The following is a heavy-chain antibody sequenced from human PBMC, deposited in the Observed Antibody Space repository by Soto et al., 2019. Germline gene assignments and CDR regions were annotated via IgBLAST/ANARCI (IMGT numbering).Heavy chain of an antibody. CDR1: GFTFSSYG. CDR2: ISYDGSNK. V-gene: IGHV3-30*03. J-gene: IGHJ4*02. D-gene: IGHD5-18*01. Sequence: GGSLRLSCAASGFTFSSYGMHWVRQAPGKGLEWVAVISYDGSNKYYADSVKGRFTISRDNSKNTLYLQMNSLRAEDTAVYYCNAGYSYGLPFDYWGQGTLVTVSS. CDR3: NAGYSYGLPFDY.